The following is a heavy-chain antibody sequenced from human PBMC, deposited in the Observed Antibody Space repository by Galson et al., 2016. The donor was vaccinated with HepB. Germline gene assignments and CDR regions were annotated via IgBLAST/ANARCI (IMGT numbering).Heavy chain of an antibody. Sequence: SETLSLTCTVSGDFISITDKDYHWGWIRQPPGKGLQWIGSVVYPENSYYNPSLKSRVTMSVDTSKNQFSLRLSSVTAADTAVYYCARVEGIVLVLGMDVWGQGTTVTVSS. V-gene: IGHV4-39*01. D-gene: IGHD2-8*02. CDR2: VVYPENS. CDR1: GDFISITDKDYH. CDR3: ARVEGIVLVLGMDV. J-gene: IGHJ6*02.